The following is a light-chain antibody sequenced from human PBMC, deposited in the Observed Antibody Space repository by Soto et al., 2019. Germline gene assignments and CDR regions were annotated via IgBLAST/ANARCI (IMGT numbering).Light chain of an antibody. V-gene: IGLV2-14*03. CDR2: DVS. CDR1: SSDIGGYNY. J-gene: IGLJ1*01. CDR3: YSYTRSNTYV. Sequence: QSALTQPASVSGSPGQSITISCTGTSSDIGGYNYVSWYQHHPGKVPQLMIYDVSNRPSGVSNRFSGSKSGNTASLTISGLQAEDEADYQCYSYTRSNTYVFGTGTKVTVL.